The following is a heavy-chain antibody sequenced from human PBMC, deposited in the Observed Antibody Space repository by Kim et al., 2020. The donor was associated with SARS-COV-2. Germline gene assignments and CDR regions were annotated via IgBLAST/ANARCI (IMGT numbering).Heavy chain of an antibody. D-gene: IGHD6-6*01. J-gene: IGHJ6*02. CDR3: ANFEIAAHKNYYYYGMDV. V-gene: IGHV3-23*01. Sequence: KGRFTISRDNSKNTLNLQMNSLRAEDTAVYYGANFEIAAHKNYYYYGMDVWGQGTTVTVSS.